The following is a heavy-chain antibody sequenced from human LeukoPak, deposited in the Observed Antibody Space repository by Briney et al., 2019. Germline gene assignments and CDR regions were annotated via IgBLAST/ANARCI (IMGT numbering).Heavy chain of an antibody. J-gene: IGHJ6*04. D-gene: IGHD3-10*02. CDR2: VRQDGGEG. V-gene: IGHV3-7*01. CDR3: VTRLCSISACRASSCLSFDV. CDR1: GFTFNTYW. Sequence: PGGSLRLSCAASGFTFNTYWMTWVRQAPGRGLEWVANVRQDGGEGHYVDSVKGRFTVSRDNAENSLYLQLNSLRVEDTAVYYCVTRLCSISACRASSCLSFDVWGKGTTVTVSS.